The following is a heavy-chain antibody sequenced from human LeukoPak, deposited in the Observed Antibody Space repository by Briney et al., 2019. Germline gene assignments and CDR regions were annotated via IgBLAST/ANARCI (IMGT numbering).Heavy chain of an antibody. CDR1: GFTFSRYS. CDR2: ISSSSSTI. D-gene: IGHD3-10*01. J-gene: IGHJ4*02. CDR3: ARGKYYGSGSPFDY. V-gene: IGHV3-48*02. Sequence: GGSLRLSCAASGFTFSRYSMIWVRQAPGKGLEWVSYISSSSSTIYYADSVKGRFTISRDNAKNSLYLQMNSLRDEDTAVYYCARGKYYGSGSPFDYWGQGTLVTVSS.